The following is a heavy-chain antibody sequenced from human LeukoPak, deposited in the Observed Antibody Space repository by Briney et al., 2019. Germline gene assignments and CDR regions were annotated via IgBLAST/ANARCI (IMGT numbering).Heavy chain of an antibody. D-gene: IGHD6-19*01. J-gene: IGHJ4*02. CDR2: ISGSGGST. CDR1: GFTFSDYY. Sequence: LPGGSLRLSCAASGFTFSDYYMSWVRQAPGKGLEWVSAISGSGGSTYYADSVKGRFTISRDNSKNTLYLQMNSLRAEDTAVYYCAKGMEQWLVPNDYWGQGTLVTVSS. V-gene: IGHV3-23*01. CDR3: AKGMEQWLVPNDY.